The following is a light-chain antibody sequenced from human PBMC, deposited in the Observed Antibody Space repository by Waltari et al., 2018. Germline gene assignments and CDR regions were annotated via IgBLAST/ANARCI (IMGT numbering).Light chain of an antibody. CDR1: QSVTTY. CDR2: DES. CDR3: HQRSNWPLT. V-gene: IGKV3-11*01. J-gene: IGKJ3*01. Sequence: EVVLTQSPSTLSFSPGDRATLSCRASQSVTTYLAWYQQRRGQAPRLLIYDESARATGIPARFSGSGSGTDFTLTSSGLEPEDFAVYYCHQRSNWPLTFGPGTKVDFK.